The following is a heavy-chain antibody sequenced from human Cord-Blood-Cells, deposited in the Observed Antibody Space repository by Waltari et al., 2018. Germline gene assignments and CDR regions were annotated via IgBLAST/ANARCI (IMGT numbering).Heavy chain of an antibody. V-gene: IGHV1-69*01. CDR3: AGDGVRGDSSSWYFDY. Sequence: QVQLAQAGAEVKKPGSSVEVSCTASGGPFSRYAISWVRQATGQGLAWMGGIIPSFGTANDAQKFQGRVTITADESTSTAYMELSSLRSEDTAVYYCAGDGVRGDSSSWYFDYWGQGTLVTVSS. J-gene: IGHJ4*02. D-gene: IGHD6-13*01. CDR2: IIPSFGTA. CDR1: GGPFSRYA.